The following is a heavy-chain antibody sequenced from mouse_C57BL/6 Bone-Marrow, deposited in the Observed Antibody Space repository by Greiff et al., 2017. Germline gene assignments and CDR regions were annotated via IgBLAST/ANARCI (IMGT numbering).Heavy chain of an antibody. V-gene: IGHV1-69*01. Sequence: QVQLQQPGAELVMPGASVKLSCKASGYTFTSYWMHWVKQRPGQGLEWIGEIDPSDSYTNYNQKFKGKSTLTVDKSSSTAYMQLSSLTSEDSAVYYCARGGGKSYWGQGTTLTVSS. J-gene: IGHJ2*01. CDR1: GYTFTSYW. CDR3: ARGGGKSY. CDR2: IDPSDSYT. D-gene: IGHD2-1*01.